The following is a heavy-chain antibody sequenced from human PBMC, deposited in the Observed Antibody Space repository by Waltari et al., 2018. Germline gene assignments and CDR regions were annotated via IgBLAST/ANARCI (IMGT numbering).Heavy chain of an antibody. J-gene: IGHJ6*03. CDR3: AKDAAAAPAYYYYMDV. CDR2: ISRDGVNK. D-gene: IGHD6-13*01. CDR1: GFILSPFP. V-gene: IGHV3-30*18. Sequence: QVPLVESGGGVVLPGGSLRLSGAVSGFILSPFPVPWVRQAPGKGVELVAVISRDGVNKKYADSVKGRFTISRYNSKNTLFLQLNSLTSDDTAVYYCAKDAAAAPAYYYYMDVWGKGTTVTISS.